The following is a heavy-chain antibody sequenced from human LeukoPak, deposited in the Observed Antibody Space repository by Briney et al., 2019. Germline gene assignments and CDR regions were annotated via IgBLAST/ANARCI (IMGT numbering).Heavy chain of an antibody. Sequence: GGSLRLSCAASGFTFSSYEMNWVRQAPGKGLEWVSYISSSGSTIYYADSVKGRFTISRDNSKNTLYLQMNSLRAEDTAVYYCAKDPVDSSLDYWGQGTLVTVSS. J-gene: IGHJ4*02. CDR2: ISSSGSTI. D-gene: IGHD6-13*01. CDR3: AKDPVDSSLDY. V-gene: IGHV3-48*03. CDR1: GFTFSSYE.